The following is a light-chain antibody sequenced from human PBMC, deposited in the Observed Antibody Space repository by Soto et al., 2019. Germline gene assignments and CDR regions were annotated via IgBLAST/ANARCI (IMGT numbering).Light chain of an antibody. CDR2: DVS. J-gene: IGLJ3*02. Sequence: QSALTQPASVSGSPGQSITISCTGTSSDVGGYNYVSWYQHHPGKAPKLMIYDVSNRPSGVSNRFSGSKSGNTASLTISGLQAEDEADYYCSSYTSSSTSWVFGGGTKVTVL. CDR3: SSYTSSSTSWV. V-gene: IGLV2-14*03. CDR1: SSDVGGYNY.